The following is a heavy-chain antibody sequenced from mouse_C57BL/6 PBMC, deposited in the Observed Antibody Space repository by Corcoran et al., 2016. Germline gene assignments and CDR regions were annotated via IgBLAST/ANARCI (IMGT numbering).Heavy chain of an antibody. Sequence: EVQLQQSGPELVKPGASVKISCKASGYTFTDYYMNWVKQSHGKSLEWIGDINPNNGGTSYNQKFKGKATLTVDKSSSTAYMELRSLTSEDSAVYYCGNYGNSYAMDYWGQGTSVTVSS. V-gene: IGHV1-26*01. J-gene: IGHJ4*01. CDR2: INPNNGGT. CDR3: GNYGNSYAMDY. CDR1: GYTFTDYY. D-gene: IGHD2-1*01.